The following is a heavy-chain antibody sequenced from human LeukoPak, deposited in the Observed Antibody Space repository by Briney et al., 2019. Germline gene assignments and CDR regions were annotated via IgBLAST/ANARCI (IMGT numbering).Heavy chain of an antibody. CDR3: ARVFDS. CDR2: IYYSGST. V-gene: IGHV4-59*11. Sequence: SETLSLTCTVSGGSISSHYWSWIRQPPGKGLEWIGYIYYSGSTNYNPSLKSRVTISVDTSKNQFSLKLTSVTAADTAVYYCARVFDSWGQGTLVTVSS. CDR1: GGSISSHY. J-gene: IGHJ4*02.